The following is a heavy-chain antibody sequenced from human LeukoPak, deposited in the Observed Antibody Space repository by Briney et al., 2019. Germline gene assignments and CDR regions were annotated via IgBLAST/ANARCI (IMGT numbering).Heavy chain of an antibody. V-gene: IGHV1-69*13. J-gene: IGHJ3*02. D-gene: IGHD3-10*01. CDR2: ILPIFGTA. CDR3: ARPNYGSGTEDAFDI. CDR1: VGTFSSYA. Sequence: AAVKDSCKPSVGTFSSYAISGVRPAPGQGLGWMGGILPIFGTANYAQKLQGRVTITADESTSTDYMEQSSLRSEETAVYYCARPNYGSGTEDAFDIWGQGTMVTVSS.